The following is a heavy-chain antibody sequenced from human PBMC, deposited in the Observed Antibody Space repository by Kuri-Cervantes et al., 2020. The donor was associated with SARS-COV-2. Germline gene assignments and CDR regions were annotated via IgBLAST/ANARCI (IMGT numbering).Heavy chain of an antibody. V-gene: IGHV3-30*03. Sequence: ALRLSCAASGFTFSSYGMHWVRQAPGKGLEWVAVISYDGSNKYYADSVKGRFTISRDNSKNTLYLQMNSLRAEDTAVYYCTTGGWNDGGAFDYWGQGTLVTVSS. CDR3: TTGGWNDGGAFDY. D-gene: IGHD1-1*01. CDR1: GFTFSSYG. CDR2: ISYDGSNK. J-gene: IGHJ4*02.